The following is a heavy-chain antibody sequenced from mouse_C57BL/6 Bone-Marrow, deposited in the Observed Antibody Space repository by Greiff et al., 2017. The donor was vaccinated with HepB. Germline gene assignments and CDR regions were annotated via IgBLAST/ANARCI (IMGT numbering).Heavy chain of an antibody. Sequence: DVKLVESGGDLVKPGGSLKLSCAASGFTFSSYGMSWVRQTPDKRLEWVATISSGGSYTYYPDSVKGRFTISRDNAKNTLYLQMSSLKSEDTAMYYCARQMDYDVDYWGQGTTLTVSS. CDR2: ISSGGSYT. J-gene: IGHJ2*01. V-gene: IGHV5-6*02. CDR1: GFTFSSYG. D-gene: IGHD2-4*01. CDR3: ARQMDYDVDY.